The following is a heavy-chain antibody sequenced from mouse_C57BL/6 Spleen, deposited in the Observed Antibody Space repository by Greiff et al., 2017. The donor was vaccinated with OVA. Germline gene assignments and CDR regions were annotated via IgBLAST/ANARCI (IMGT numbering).Heavy chain of an antibody. CDR1: GFTFSDYY. D-gene: IGHD1-1*01. V-gene: IGHV5-16*01. Sequence: EVHLVESEGGLVQPGSSMKLSCTASGFTFSDYYMAWVRQVPEKGLEWVANINYDGSSTYYLDSLKSRFIISRDNAKNILYLQMSSLKSEDTATYYCARGILRYGYFDVWGTGTTVTVSS. CDR2: INYDGSST. J-gene: IGHJ1*03. CDR3: ARGILRYGYFDV.